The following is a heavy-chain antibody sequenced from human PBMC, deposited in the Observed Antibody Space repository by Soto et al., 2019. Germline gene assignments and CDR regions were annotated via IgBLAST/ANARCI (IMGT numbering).Heavy chain of an antibody. CDR2: IHHSGSI. V-gene: IGHV4-34*01. CDR1: GGSLSGYY. Sequence: SETLSLTCAVYGGSLSGYYGNWIRQSPGKGLEWIGDIHHSGSILYNPSLKSRVTISVDTSKNQFSLHLTSVTAADTAVYFCAREDDGGDSLDVWGQGTTVTVSS. CDR3: AREDDGGDSLDV. J-gene: IGHJ6*02. D-gene: IGHD2-21*02.